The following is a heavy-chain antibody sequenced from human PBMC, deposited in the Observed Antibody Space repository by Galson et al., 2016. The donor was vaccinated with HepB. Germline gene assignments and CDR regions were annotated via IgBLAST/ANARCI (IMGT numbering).Heavy chain of an antibody. Sequence: SLRLSCAASGFTFSSYAMHWVRQAPGKGLEWVAVISYDGSNKYYADSVKGRFTISRDNSKNTLYLQMNSLRTEDTAVYCCARTLYDYVWGSYRYPQDYWGQGTLVTGSS. CDR1: GFTFSSYA. V-gene: IGHV3-30-3*01. CDR2: ISYDGSNK. J-gene: IGHJ4*02. D-gene: IGHD3-16*02. CDR3: ARTLYDYVWGSYRYPQDY.